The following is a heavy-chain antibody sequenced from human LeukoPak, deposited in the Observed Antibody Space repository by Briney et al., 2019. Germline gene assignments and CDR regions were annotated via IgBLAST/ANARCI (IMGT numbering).Heavy chain of an antibody. Sequence: PGGSLRLSCAASGFTFSSYDMGWVRQAPGKGLEWVSAISDSGTRTYYADSVKGRFTISRDNFKNTLYLQMNSLGAGDTAEYYCAKDSRRTSGWYYFDYWGQGALVTVSS. J-gene: IGHJ4*02. CDR2: ISDSGTRT. D-gene: IGHD6-19*01. CDR3: AKDSRRTSGWYYFDY. CDR1: GFTFSSYD. V-gene: IGHV3-23*01.